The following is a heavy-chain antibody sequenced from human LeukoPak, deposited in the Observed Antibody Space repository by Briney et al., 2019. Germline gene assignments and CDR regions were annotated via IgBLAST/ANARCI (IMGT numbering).Heavy chain of an antibody. Sequence: SETLSLTCAVYGGSFSGYYWSWIRQPPGKGLEWIGEINHSGSTNYNPSLKSRVTISVDTSKNQFSLKLSSVTAADTAVYYRAREFGSGLHFDYWGQGTLVTVSS. CDR2: INHSGST. V-gene: IGHV4-34*01. CDR3: AREFGSGLHFDY. D-gene: IGHD6-19*01. CDR1: GGSFSGYY. J-gene: IGHJ4*02.